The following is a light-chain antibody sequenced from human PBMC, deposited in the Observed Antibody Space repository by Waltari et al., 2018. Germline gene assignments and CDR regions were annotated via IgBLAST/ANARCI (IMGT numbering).Light chain of an antibody. Sequence: SALTRPASVSGSPGQSNTISRTGTISRAGGYNYVSWYQQHPGKAPKLMIYDVSKRPSGVSNRFSGSKSGNTASLTSSGLQAEDEADYYCSSYTSSSTWVFGGGTKLTVL. CDR2: DVS. CDR1: ISRAGGYNY. V-gene: IGLV2-14*01. CDR3: SSYTSSSTWV. J-gene: IGLJ3*02.